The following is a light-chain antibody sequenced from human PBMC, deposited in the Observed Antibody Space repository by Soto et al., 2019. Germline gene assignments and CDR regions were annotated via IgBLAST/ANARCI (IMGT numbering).Light chain of an antibody. CDR3: QQSYDTPHLYT. J-gene: IGKJ2*01. V-gene: IGKV1-39*01. CDR2: GAS. Sequence: DIQMTQSPSSLSASVGDRVSITCRASQNIITHLNWYQQKPGRAPKLLIDGASILQSGVPSRFSGSGSGTDFTRTISSLQPEDLATYYCQQSYDTPHLYTFGQGTKLEIK. CDR1: QNIITH.